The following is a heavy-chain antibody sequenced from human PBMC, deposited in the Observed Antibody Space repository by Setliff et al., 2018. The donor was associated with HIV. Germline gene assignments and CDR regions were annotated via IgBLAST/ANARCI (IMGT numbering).Heavy chain of an antibody. J-gene: IGHJ3*02. D-gene: IGHD3-22*01. CDR3: AAVKDYYDSSGVEAFDI. Sequence: SETLSLTCTVSGGSISSYYWSWIRQPAGKGLEWVGRIYTSGSTNYNPSLKSRVTMSVDTSKNQFSLKLSSVTAADTAVYYCAAVKDYYDSSGVEAFDIWGQGTMVTVSS. CDR1: GGSISSYY. CDR2: IYTSGST. V-gene: IGHV4-4*07.